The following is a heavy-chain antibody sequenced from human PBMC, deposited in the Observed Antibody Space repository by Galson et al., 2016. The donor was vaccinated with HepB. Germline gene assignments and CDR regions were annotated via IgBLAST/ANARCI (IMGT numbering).Heavy chain of an antibody. J-gene: IGHJ4*02. Sequence: SLRLSCAASGITFSNYGMHWVRQASRGGLEWVGRIRSKTDNYATTYAESVKGRFTISRDDSKNTAYLQMNSLKTEDTAIYYCTRPMYDTTGSASGNFDYWGQGTLVTVSS. CDR3: TRPMYDTTGSASGNFDY. CDR2: IRSKTDNYAT. D-gene: IGHD3-22*01. V-gene: IGHV3-73*01. CDR1: GITFSNYG.